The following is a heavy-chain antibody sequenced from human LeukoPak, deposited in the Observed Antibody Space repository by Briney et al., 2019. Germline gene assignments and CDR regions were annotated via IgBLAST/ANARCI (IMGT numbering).Heavy chain of an antibody. CDR3: ARDSAEDRNFHRYSNWYPGIGNFDI. V-gene: IGHV3-21*01. Sequence: KTGGSLRLSCVASGFTFSRYSVNWVRQALGKGLEWVSSITSSSTYIYHADSVKGRFTISRDNAKNSLYLQMNSLTVEDSGVYYCARDSAEDRNFHRYSNWYPGIGNFDIWGRGTLVTVSS. D-gene: IGHD6-13*01. CDR2: ITSSSTYI. J-gene: IGHJ2*01. CDR1: GFTFSRYS.